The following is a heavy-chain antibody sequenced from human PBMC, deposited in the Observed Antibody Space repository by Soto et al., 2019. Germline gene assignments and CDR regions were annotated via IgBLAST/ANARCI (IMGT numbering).Heavy chain of an antibody. V-gene: IGHV3-15*01. Sequence: GWSLRLSCASSVFTFINAWMSWVRQAPGKGLEWVGRIKSKTDGGTTDYAAPVKGRFTISRDDSKNTLYLQMNSLKTEDTAVYYCTTDPGPIPANAVYFDYWGQGTLVTVSS. J-gene: IGHJ4*02. CDR3: TTDPGPIPANAVYFDY. D-gene: IGHD2-2*01. CDR1: VFTFINAW. CDR2: IKSKTDGGTT.